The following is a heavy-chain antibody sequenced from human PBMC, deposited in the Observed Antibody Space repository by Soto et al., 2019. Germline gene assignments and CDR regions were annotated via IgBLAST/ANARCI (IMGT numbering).Heavy chain of an antibody. CDR3: ARVEVVVAQDAFDI. CDR2: IYSGGST. V-gene: IGHV3-66*01. CDR1: GLTVSSKY. Sequence: GGSMKLSCAASGLTVSSKYMSWVRQAPGKGLEWVSVIYSGGSTYYADSVKGRFTISRDNSKNTLYLQMNSLRAEDTAVYYCARVEVVVAQDAFDIWGQGTMVTVSS. D-gene: IGHD2-15*01. J-gene: IGHJ3*02.